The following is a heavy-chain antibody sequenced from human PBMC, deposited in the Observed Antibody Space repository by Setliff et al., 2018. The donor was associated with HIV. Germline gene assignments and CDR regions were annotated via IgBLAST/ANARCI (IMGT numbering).Heavy chain of an antibody. CDR2: IKQDGSNK. D-gene: IGHD4-17*01. CDR1: GFNFKSCA. J-gene: IGHJ4*02. V-gene: IGHV3-30*02. CDR3: TKPTTVVTSYYFDS. Sequence: PGGSLRLSCAASGFNFKSCAMHWVRQAPGRGLEWVAIIKQDGSNKYYADSVKGRFTISRDNSKNMLYLQMNSLRTEDTAVYYCTKPTTVVTSYYFDSWGQGTQVTVSS.